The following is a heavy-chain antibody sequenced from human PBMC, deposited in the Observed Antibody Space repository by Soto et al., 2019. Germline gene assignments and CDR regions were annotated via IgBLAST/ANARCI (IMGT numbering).Heavy chain of an antibody. V-gene: IGHV1-69*02. CDR2: IIPMLGIA. CDR3: ARDKDQLPTD. Sequence: QVQQVQSGAEVKKPGSSVKVSCRASGATFSTHTIIWVRQAPGQGLEWVGRIIPMLGIANYAQKFQGRVTITADKYTSTAYMELSSLTSEDTAIYYCARDKDQLPTDWGQGTLVTVSS. D-gene: IGHD2-2*01. CDR1: GATFSTHT. J-gene: IGHJ1*01.